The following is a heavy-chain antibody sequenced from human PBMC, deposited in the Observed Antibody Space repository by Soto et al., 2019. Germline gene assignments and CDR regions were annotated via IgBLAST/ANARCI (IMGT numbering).Heavy chain of an antibody. CDR3: AVESLCVVSRDDFDI. J-gene: IGHJ3*02. CDR1: GYTFTSYG. CDR2: INAYNGNT. D-gene: IGHD3-16*02. V-gene: IGHV1-18*04. Sequence: ASVKVSCKASGYTFTSYGMNWVRQAPGQGLEWMGWINAYNGNTNYAQKLQGRVTMTTDTSTSTAYMEPRSLRSDDTAVYYCAVESLCVVSRDDFDIWRKGTMVTVSS.